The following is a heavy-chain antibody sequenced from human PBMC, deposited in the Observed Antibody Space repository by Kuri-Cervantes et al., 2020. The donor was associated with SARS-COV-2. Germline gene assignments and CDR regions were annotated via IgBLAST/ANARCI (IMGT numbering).Heavy chain of an antibody. V-gene: IGHV3-23*01. J-gene: IGHJ4*02. CDR2: ITGSGGAT. CDR1: GFTFTTYA. Sequence: GESLKISCAASGFTFTTYAMTWVRQAPGKGLEWVSDITGSGGATRYADSVKGRFTISRDNAENTVYLQMNSLRAEDTAVYYCAKALSGCAGDCPTRWGQGTLVTVSS. CDR3: AKALSGCAGDCPTR. D-gene: IGHD2-21*01.